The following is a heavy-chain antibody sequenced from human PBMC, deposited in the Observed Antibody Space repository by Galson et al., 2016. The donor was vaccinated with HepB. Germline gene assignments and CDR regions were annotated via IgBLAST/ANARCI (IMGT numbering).Heavy chain of an antibody. CDR2: ISTRSSYI. CDR1: GFSFSNSG. CDR3: ARTLPRAGAFDI. V-gene: IGHV3-21*01. J-gene: IGHJ3*02. Sequence: SLRLSCAASGFSFSNSGMSWVRQAPGRGLEWVSSISTRSSYIYYADPVKGRFTISRDNAKNSLYLQMNSLRAEDTAVYYCARTLPRAGAFDIWGQGTMVTVSS.